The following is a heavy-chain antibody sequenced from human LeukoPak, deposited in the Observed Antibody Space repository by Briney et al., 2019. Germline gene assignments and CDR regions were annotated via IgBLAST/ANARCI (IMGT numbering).Heavy chain of an antibody. CDR1: GFTFSSYS. V-gene: IGHV3-7*01. CDR2: IKQDGSEI. Sequence: GGSLRLSCAASGFTFSSYSMNWVRQAPGKGLEWVANIKQDGSEIYYVDSVKGRFTISRDNAKNSLYLQMNSLRAEDTAVYFCASGTLLQHRKTVFSAFDYWGQGTLVTVSS. D-gene: IGHD3-22*01. CDR3: ASGTLLQHRKTVFSAFDY. J-gene: IGHJ4*02.